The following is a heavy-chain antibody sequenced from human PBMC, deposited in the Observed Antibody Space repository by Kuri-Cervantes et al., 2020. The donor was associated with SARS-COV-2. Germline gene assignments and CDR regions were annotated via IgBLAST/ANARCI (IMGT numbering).Heavy chain of an antibody. D-gene: IGHD4-17*01. V-gene: IGHV4-61*02. CDR2: IYTSETT. CDR3: ARVGLRMWVFED. Sequence: LRLSCTVSGGSIGSGLYYWTWIRQPAGKGLEWIGRIYTSETTNYNPSPKSRVTIALDTSKNEFFLNLSSVTAADTAVYYCARVGLRMWVFEDWGQGTLVTVSS. J-gene: IGHJ4*02. CDR1: GGSIGSGLYY.